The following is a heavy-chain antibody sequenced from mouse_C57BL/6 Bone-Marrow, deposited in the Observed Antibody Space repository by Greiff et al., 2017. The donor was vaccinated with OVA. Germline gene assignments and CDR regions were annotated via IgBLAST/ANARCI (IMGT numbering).Heavy chain of an antibody. CDR2: IWSGGST. V-gene: IGHV2-2*01. CDR1: GFSLTSYG. CDR3: ARRLAY. J-gene: IGHJ3*01. Sequence: QVQLQQSGPGLVQPSQSLSITCTVSGFSLTSYGVHWVRQSPGKGLEWLGVIWSGGSTAYNAAFISRLSISKDNSKSQVFFKMNSLQADDTAIDYCARRLAYWGQGTLVTVSA.